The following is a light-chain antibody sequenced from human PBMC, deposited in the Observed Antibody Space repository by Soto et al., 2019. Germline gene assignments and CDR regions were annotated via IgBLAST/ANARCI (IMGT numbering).Light chain of an antibody. Sequence: EIVMTQTPATLSVSPGERATLSCRASQSVSSNLAWYQQKPGQAPRLLLYGASARATGVPARFSGSGSGTQFTLTISSLRPDDFATYYCQQYDSYSWTFGQGTKVDIK. CDR1: QSVSSN. CDR3: QQYDSYSWT. J-gene: IGKJ1*01. CDR2: GAS. V-gene: IGKV3-15*01.